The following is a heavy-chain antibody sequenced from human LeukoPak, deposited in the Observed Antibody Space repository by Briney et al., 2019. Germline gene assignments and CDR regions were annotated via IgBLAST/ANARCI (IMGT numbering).Heavy chain of an antibody. CDR2: IYYSGST. J-gene: IGHJ6*03. V-gene: IGHV4-39*07. D-gene: IGHD3-22*01. CDR3: ARDHYDSSGYLHYFYYMDV. Sequence: PSETLSLTCTVSGGSISSSSYYWGWIRQPPGKGLEWIGSIYYSGSTYYNPSLKSRVTISVDTSKNRFSLKLSSVTAADTAVYYCARDHYDSSGYLHYFYYMDVWGKGTTVTVSS. CDR1: GGSISSSSYY.